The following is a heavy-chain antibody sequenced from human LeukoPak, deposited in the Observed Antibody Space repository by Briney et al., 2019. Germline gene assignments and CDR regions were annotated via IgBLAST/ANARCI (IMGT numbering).Heavy chain of an antibody. CDR1: GFTFSSYS. CDR3: ARPYGSGSKTAYYYYMDV. D-gene: IGHD3-10*01. CDR2: ISSSSSYI. J-gene: IGHJ6*03. Sequence: PGGSLRLSCAASGFTFSSYSMNWVRQAPGKGLEWVSSISSSSSYIYYADSVKGRFTISRDNAKNSLYLQMNSLRAVDTAVYYCARPYGSGSKTAYYYYMDVWGKGTTVTISS. V-gene: IGHV3-21*01.